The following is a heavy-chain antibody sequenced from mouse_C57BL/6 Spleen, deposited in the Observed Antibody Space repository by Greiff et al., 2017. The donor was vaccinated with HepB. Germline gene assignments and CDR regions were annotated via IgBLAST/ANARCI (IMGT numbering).Heavy chain of an antibody. V-gene: IGHV1-53*01. CDR3: ARVESNSGYYAMDY. CDR2: INPSNGGT. Sequence: QVQLQQPGTELVKPGASVKMSCKASGYNFTSYWMHWVKQRPGQGLEWIGNINPSNGGTNYNEKFKSKATLTVDKYSTTAYMQLSILTSEDSAVYYCARVESNSGYYAMDYWGQGTSVTVSS. J-gene: IGHJ4*01. CDR1: GYNFTSYW. D-gene: IGHD2-5*01.